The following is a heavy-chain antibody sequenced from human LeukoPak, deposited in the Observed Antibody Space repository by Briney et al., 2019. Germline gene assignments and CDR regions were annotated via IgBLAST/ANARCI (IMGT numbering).Heavy chain of an antibody. CDR3: AKRQIIVVSAFDY. CDR1: GFTFSSYA. Sequence: AGGSLRLSCAASGFTFSSYAMSWVRQAPGEGLEWVSAISGSGGSTYYADSVKGRLPICRDNSKNTLYLQMNSLRAEDTAVYYCAKRQIIVVSAFDYWGQGTLVTLSS. CDR2: ISGSGGST. V-gene: IGHV3-23*01. D-gene: IGHD2-2*01. J-gene: IGHJ4*02.